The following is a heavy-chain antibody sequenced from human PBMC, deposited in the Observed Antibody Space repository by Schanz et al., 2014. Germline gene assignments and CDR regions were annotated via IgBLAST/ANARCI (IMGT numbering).Heavy chain of an antibody. Sequence: QVQLVESGGGVVQPGGSLRLSCAASGFIFSNYGMHWVRQAPGKGLEWVAVIWSDGSGKYYADSVKGRFTISRDSPKSTLYLQMNSLRAEDTALYYCARDSGPYYDKSMDVWGQGTKLPV. J-gene: IGHJ6*01. D-gene: IGHD3-9*01. CDR1: GFIFSNYG. CDR3: ARDSGPYYDKSMDV. V-gene: IGHV3-33*01. CDR2: IWSDGSGK.